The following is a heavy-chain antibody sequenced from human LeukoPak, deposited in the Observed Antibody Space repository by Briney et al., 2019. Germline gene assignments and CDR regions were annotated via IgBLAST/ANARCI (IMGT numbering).Heavy chain of an antibody. V-gene: IGHV4-59*01. CDR3: ARDRAGYGDYGN. D-gene: IGHD4-17*01. CDR2: IYYSGST. CDR1: GGSISSYY. J-gene: IGHJ4*02. Sequence: SETLSLTCTVSGGSISSYYWSWIRQPPGKGLEWIGYIYYSGSTNYSPSLKSRVTISVDTSKNQFSLKLSSVTAADTAVYYCARDRAGYGDYGNWGQGTLVTVSS.